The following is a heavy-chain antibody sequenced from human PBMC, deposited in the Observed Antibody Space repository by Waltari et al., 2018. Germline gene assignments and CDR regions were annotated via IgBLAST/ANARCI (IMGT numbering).Heavy chain of an antibody. D-gene: IGHD2-15*01. CDR3: ARDRGRGLYLDT. CDR1: GDSMNYW. V-gene: IGHV4-4*02. CDR2: VLGSGRT. Sequence: QLQLQESGAGLVKPSGTLSLICAVSGDSMNYWWSWVRQPPGKGLEWIGQVLGSGRTNNNPSFASRVTISLDTSTHQFALKMTSATAADTALYYCARDRGRGLYLDTWGQGILVTVSP. J-gene: IGHJ4*02.